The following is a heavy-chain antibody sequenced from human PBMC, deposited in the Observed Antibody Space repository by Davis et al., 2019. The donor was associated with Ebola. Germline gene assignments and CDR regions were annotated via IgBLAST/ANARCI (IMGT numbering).Heavy chain of an antibody. J-gene: IGHJ6*02. Sequence: AASVKVSCKASGYTFTSYYMHWVRQAPGQGLKWMGIINPSGGSTSYAQKFQGRVTMTRDTSTSTVYMELSSLRSEDTAVYYCAREEIVVVVAATYYYYGMDVWGQGTTVTVSS. CDR2: INPSGGST. D-gene: IGHD2-15*01. V-gene: IGHV1-46*03. CDR3: AREEIVVVVAATYYYYGMDV. CDR1: GYTFTSYY.